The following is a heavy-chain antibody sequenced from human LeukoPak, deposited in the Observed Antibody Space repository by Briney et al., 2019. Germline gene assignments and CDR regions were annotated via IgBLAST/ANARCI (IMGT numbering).Heavy chain of an antibody. D-gene: IGHD4-17*01. CDR2: IPYGGST. J-gene: IGHJ5*01. Sequence: SSETLSLTCTVSGDSITNSYWNWIRQPPGRGLEWIGRIPYGGSTNYNPSLKSRVIISRDTSKNQFSLELTSVTAADTAIYYCAKRIIEARENGDSNWLDPWGQGTLVTVSS. V-gene: IGHV4-59*08. CDR3: AKRIIEARENGDSNWLDP. CDR1: GDSITNSY.